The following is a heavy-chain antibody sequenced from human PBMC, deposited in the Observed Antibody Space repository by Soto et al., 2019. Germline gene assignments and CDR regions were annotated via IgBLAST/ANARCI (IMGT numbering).Heavy chain of an antibody. CDR1: GGTFSSYT. CDR2: IIPILGIA. D-gene: IGHD2-2*01. V-gene: IGHV1-69*02. Sequence: SVKVSCKASGGTFSSYTISWVRQAPGQGLEWMGRIIPILGIANYAQKFQGRVTITADKSTSTAYMELSSLRSEDTAVYYCARHVDCSSTSCYGDNNWFDPWGQGTLVTVSS. CDR3: ARHVDCSSTSCYGDNNWFDP. J-gene: IGHJ5*02.